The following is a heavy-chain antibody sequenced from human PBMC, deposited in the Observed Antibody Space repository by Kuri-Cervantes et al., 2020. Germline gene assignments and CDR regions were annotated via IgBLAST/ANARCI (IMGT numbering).Heavy chain of an antibody. V-gene: IGHV3-21*01. CDR2: ISSSSSYI. CDR3: ARATYSSSSEGY. J-gene: IGHJ4*02. D-gene: IGHD6-13*01. CDR1: GFTFSSYS. Sequence: GESLKISCAASGFTFSSYSMNWVRQAPGKGLEWVSSISSSSSYIYYADSVKGRLTISRDNAKNSLYLQMNSLRAEDTAVYYCARATYSSSSEGYWGQGTLVTVSS.